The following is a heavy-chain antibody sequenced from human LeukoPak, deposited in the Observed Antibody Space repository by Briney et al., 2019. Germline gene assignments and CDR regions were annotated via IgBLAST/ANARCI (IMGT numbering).Heavy chain of an antibody. CDR3: ATALRGPVDAFDI. V-gene: IGHV1-24*01. CDR1: GYTLTELS. J-gene: IGHJ3*02. D-gene: IGHD3-16*01. CDR2: FDPEDGEK. Sequence: ASVKVSCKVSGYTLTELSMHWVRQAPGKGLEWMGGFDPEDGEKIYAQKFQGRVTMTEDTSTDTAYMELSSLRSEDTAVYYCATALRGPVDAFDIWGQGTMVTVSS.